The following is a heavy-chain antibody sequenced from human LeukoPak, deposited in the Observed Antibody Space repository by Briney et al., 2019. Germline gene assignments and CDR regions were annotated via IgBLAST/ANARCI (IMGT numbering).Heavy chain of an antibody. CDR3: ARVYSSSWYWFDP. Sequence: SETLSLTCTVSGGSISSYYWSWIRQPPGKGLEWIGYIYYIGSTNYNPSLKSRVTISVDTSKNQFSLKLSSVTAADTAVYYCARVYSSSWYWFDPWGQGTLVTVSS. J-gene: IGHJ5*02. D-gene: IGHD6-13*01. V-gene: IGHV4-59*01. CDR1: GGSISSYY. CDR2: IYYIGST.